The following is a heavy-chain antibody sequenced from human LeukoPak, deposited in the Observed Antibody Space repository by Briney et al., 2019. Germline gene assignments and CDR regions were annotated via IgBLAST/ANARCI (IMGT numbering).Heavy chain of an antibody. J-gene: IGHJ6*04. Sequence: GGSLRLSCAASGFTVSTNYMSWVRQAPGKGLEWVSVIYSGGSTYYADSVKGRFTISRDNSKTTVYLQMNSLRAEDTAVYYCARGHNCGGDCYSGMDVWGKGITVTVSS. CDR3: ARGHNCGGDCYSGMDV. CDR1: GFTVSTNY. V-gene: IGHV3-53*01. CDR2: IYSGGST. D-gene: IGHD2-21*01.